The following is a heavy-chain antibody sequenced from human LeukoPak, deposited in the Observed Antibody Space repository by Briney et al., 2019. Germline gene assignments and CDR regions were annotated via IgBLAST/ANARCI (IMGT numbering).Heavy chain of an antibody. CDR3: ARRGYPYYYYRDV. D-gene: IGHD3-16*02. CDR2: LSWNGGDT. V-gene: IGHV3-20*04. Sequence: RPGGSLRLSCAASGFTFNQYGMSWVRQAPGKGLEWVSSLSWNGGDTRYADSVKDRFTISRDNAKKSLYLQMDSLRAEDTALYCCARRGYPYYYYRDVWGTGTTVTVSS. J-gene: IGHJ6*03. CDR1: GFTFNQYG.